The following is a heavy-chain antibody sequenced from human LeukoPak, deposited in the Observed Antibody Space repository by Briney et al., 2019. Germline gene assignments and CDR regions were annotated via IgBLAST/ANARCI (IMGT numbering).Heavy chain of an antibody. CDR3: ARHVSRDFWGGSHWIWHLDN. V-gene: IGHV4-39*01. J-gene: IGHJ4*02. CDR1: GGSISSSGYS. Sequence: SETLSLTCTVSGGSISSSGYSWGWVRQPPGKGLEWIGTIDYSGNTYYNPSLKSRVSISVDASKKQLSLMLNSVTAADTAVYYCARHVSRDFWGGSHWIWHLDNWGQGTLVTVSS. CDR2: IDYSGNT. D-gene: IGHD3-3*01.